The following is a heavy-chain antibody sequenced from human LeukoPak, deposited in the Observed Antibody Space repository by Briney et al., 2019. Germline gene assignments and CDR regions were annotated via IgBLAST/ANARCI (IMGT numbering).Heavy chain of an antibody. CDR2: ISSNGGST. CDR1: GFTFSSYA. V-gene: IGHV3-64*01. Sequence: GGSLRLSCAASGFTFSSYAMHWVRQAPGKGLEYVSAISSNGGSTYYANSVKGRFTISRDNSKNTLYLQMGSLRAEDMAVYYCARAISWFGDYYDSSGYDFDYWGQGTLVTVSS. D-gene: IGHD3-22*01. CDR3: ARAISWFGDYYDSSGYDFDY. J-gene: IGHJ4*02.